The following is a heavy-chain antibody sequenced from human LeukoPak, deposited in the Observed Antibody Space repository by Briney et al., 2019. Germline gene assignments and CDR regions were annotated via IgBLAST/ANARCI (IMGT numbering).Heavy chain of an antibody. Sequence: PSETLSLTCTVSGGSISSYYWGWIRQPPGKGLEWIGSIYYSGSTYYNPSLKSRVTISVDTSKNRFSLKLSSVTAADTAVYYCATVRSNWGWSGVYWGQGTLVTVSS. CDR2: IYYSGST. CDR3: ATVRSNWGWSGVY. D-gene: IGHD7-27*01. J-gene: IGHJ4*02. CDR1: GGSISSYY. V-gene: IGHV4-39*01.